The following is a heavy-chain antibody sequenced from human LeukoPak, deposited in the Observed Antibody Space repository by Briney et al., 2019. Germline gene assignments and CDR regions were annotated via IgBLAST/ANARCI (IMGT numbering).Heavy chain of an antibody. J-gene: IGHJ4*02. Sequence: GGSLRLSCAASGFTFSSYAMSWVRQAPGKGLEWVSAISNSGGSTYYADSVKGRFTISRDNSKNTLFLQMNSLRPEDTAVYYCTRGQYYYHSGHYLGNFDYWGPGTLVTVSS. CDR3: TRGQYYYHSGHYLGNFDY. CDR1: GFTFSSYA. V-gene: IGHV3-23*01. CDR2: ISNSGGST. D-gene: IGHD3-22*01.